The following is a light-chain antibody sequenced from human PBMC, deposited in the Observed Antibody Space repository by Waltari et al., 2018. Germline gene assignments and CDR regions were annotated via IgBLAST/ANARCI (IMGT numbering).Light chain of an antibody. CDR1: SSNIGNYL. CDR3: ATWDNSLTAVV. Sequence: QSVLTQPPSVSAPPGQKVTISCSGSSSNIGNYLVSWYHQLPGATPKRLIYDNDRRPSGIPDRFSASKSGTSATLDITGLQIGDEADYYCATWDNSLTAVVFGGGTKLTVL. CDR2: DND. V-gene: IGLV1-51*01. J-gene: IGLJ2*01.